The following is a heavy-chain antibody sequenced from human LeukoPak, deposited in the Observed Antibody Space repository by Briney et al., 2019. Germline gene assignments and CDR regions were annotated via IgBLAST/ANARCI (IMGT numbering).Heavy chain of an antibody. CDR2: ISGSGDST. CDR3: AKGSSSFYYDSSGYYDLTFDY. D-gene: IGHD3-22*01. J-gene: IGHJ4*02. CDR1: GLTFSKYA. V-gene: IGHV3-23*01. Sequence: GGSLRLSCAASGLTFSKYAMSWVRQAPGKGLELVSGISGSGDSTYYADSVKGLFTISRDNSKNTLYLQMISLRADDTASYYCAKGSSSFYYDSSGYYDLTFDYWGQGTLVTVSS.